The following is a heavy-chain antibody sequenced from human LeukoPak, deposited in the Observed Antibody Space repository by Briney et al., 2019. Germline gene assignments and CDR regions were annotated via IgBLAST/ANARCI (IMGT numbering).Heavy chain of an antibody. CDR3: ARARDIVVSSNIYYFDY. D-gene: IGHD2-2*01. Sequence: SETLSLTCTVSGGSISSGGYYWKWIRQHPGKGLEWIGFIYYSGSTYHNPSLKSRVSISVDTSKTQFSLKLSSVTAADTAVYYCARARDIVVSSNIYYFDYWGQGTLVTVSS. J-gene: IGHJ4*02. V-gene: IGHV4-31*03. CDR2: IYYSGST. CDR1: GGSISSGGYY.